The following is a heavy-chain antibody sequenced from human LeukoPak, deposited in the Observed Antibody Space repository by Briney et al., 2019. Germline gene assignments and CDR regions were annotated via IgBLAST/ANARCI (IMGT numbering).Heavy chain of an antibody. CDR3: AQKQWVPYYFHY. V-gene: IGHV4-61*01. CDR2: IYYSGST. Sequence: SETLSLTCSVSGVSVSSGNYYWSWIRQPPGKGLEWIGYIYYSGSTDYNPSLKSRVTISVDTSKNQFSLRLSSVTAADTAVYYCAQKQWVPYYFHYWGQGALVTVSS. CDR1: GVSVSSGNYY. D-gene: IGHD1/OR15-1a*01. J-gene: IGHJ4*02.